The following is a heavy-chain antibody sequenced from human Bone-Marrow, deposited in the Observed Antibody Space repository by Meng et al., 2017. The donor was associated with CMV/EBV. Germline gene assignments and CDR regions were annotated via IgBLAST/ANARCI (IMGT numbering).Heavy chain of an antibody. D-gene: IGHD3-3*01. CDR3: AKAYYDFWSGYYMDV. CDR1: GFTFDDYA. CDR2: ISWNSGSI. J-gene: IGHJ6*02. Sequence: SLKISCAASGFTFDDYAMHWVRQAPGKGLEWVSGISWNSGSIGYADSVKGRFTISRDNAKNSLYLQMNSLRAEDTALYYCAKAYYDFWSGYYMDVWGQGTTVTVSS. V-gene: IGHV3-9*01.